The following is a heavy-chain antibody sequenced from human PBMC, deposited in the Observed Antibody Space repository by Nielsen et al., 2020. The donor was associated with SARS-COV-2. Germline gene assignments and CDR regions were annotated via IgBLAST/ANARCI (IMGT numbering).Heavy chain of an antibody. J-gene: IGHJ4*02. D-gene: IGHD3-16*01. Sequence: WVRQAPGQGLEWMGGVIPFFGTPDYAQKFQGRVTITADKSTSTAYMELSSLRSEDTAVYYCARLGYLRQIDYWGQGTLVTVSS. V-gene: IGHV1-69*06. CDR2: VIPFFGTP. CDR3: ARLGYLRQIDY.